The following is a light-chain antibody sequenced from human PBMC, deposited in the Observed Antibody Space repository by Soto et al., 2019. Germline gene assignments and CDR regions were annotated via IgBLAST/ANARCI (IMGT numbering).Light chain of an antibody. V-gene: IGKV1-5*03. CDR1: QSISSW. CDR2: KAS. Sequence: DIQMTQSPSTLSASVGDRVTITCRASQSISSWLAWYQQKPGKAPKLLIYKASSLDSGVPARFSGSGSATVFTLTSSSVQPDDVATYYCQHYNSYWTFGQGTKVEIK. J-gene: IGKJ1*01. CDR3: QHYNSYWT.